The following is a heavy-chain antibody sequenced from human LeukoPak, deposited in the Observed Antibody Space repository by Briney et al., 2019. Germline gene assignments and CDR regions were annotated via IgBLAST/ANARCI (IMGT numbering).Heavy chain of an antibody. Sequence: ASVKVSCKASGYTFTSYGISWVRQAPGQGLEWMGWISAYNGNTNYAQKLQGRVTMTTDTSTSTAYMELRSLRSDDTAVYYCARDLTGPGDSRRGPPRANDDYWGQGTLVTVSS. CDR3: ARDLTGPGDSRRGPPRANDDY. D-gene: IGHD1-14*01. V-gene: IGHV1-18*01. J-gene: IGHJ4*02. CDR2: ISAYNGNT. CDR1: GYTFTSYG.